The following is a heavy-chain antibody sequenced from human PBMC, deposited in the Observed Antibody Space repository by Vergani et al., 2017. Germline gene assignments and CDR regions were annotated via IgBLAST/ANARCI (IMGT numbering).Heavy chain of an antibody. D-gene: IGHD5-12*01. J-gene: IGHJ4*02. CDR1: GFTFSSYA. CDR3: ARDTSSGYEACIDY. V-gene: IGHV3-30-3*01. Sequence: QVQLVESGGGVVQPGRSLRLSCAASGFTFSSYAMHWVRQAPGKGLEWVAVISYDGSNKYYADSVKGRFTISRDNSKNTLYLQMNSLRAEDTAVYYCARDTSSGYEACIDYWGQGTLVTVSS. CDR2: ISYDGSNK.